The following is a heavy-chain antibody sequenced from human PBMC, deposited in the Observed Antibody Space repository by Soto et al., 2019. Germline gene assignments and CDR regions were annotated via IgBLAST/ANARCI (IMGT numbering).Heavy chain of an antibody. D-gene: IGHD6-6*01. J-gene: IGHJ4*02. V-gene: IGHV1-69*01. Sequence: QVQLVQSGAEVKKPGSSVKVSCKASGGIFSSYAISWLRQAPGQGLEWMGAVIPILGQEYYAQDLQDRVSITADASTRTTHIELRRLRSEDTAVYFCARVGGIGAPPGTDYWGQGTLVTVSS. CDR3: ARVGGIGAPPGTDY. CDR2: VIPILGQE. CDR1: GGIFSSYA.